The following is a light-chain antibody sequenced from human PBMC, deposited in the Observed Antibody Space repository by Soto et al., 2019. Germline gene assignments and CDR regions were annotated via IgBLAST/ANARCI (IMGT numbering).Light chain of an antibody. V-gene: IGKV3-20*01. CDR1: QSVSSSY. J-gene: IGKJ1*01. CDR3: QQYGSSPWT. Sequence: EIVLTQSPGTLSFSPGERATLSCRASQSVSSSYLAWYQQKPGQAPRLLIYDVSSRATGIPDRFSGSGSGTDFSLTISRLEPEDFAVYYCQQYGSSPWTFGQGTKVEIK. CDR2: DVS.